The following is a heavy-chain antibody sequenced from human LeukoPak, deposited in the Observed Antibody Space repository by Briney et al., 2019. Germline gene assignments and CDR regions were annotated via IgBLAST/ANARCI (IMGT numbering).Heavy chain of an antibody. CDR1: GYTFTSYG. J-gene: IGHJ4*02. D-gene: IGHD4-23*01. CDR3: ARDLDYGGNSVFDY. CDR2: ISAYNGNT. V-gene: IGHV1-18*01. Sequence: TVKVSCKASGYTFTSYGISEVRQAHRQGLEWMGWISAYNGNTNYAQKLQGRGTMTTDTSTSTAYRELRSLRSDDTAVYYCARDLDYGGNSVFDYWRQGTLVTVS.